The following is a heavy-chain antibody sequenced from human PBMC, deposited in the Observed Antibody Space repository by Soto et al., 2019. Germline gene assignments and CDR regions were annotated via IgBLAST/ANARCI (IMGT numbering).Heavy chain of an antibody. CDR3: VQDRITDGRWNFDY. CDR2: ISGSGGNT. V-gene: IGHV3-23*01. J-gene: IGHJ4*02. CDR1: GFTFSGSA. Sequence: GGSLRLSCSTAGFTFSGSAMSWVRQASGKGLAWVSSISGSGGNTNYADSVKGRFTISRDNSMNTLYLQMNSLGAEATAVYFCVQDRITDGRWNFDYWGQGTVVTVSS.